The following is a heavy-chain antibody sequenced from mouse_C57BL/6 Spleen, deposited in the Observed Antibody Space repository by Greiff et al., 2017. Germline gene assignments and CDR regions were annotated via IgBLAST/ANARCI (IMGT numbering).Heavy chain of an antibody. V-gene: IGHV1-5*01. CDR2: IYPGNSDT. Sequence: EVQLQESGTVLARPGASVKMSCKTSGYTFTSYWMHWVKQMPGQGLEWIGAIYPGNSDTSYNQKFKGKAKLTAVTSARNAYMELSSLTNEDSAVYYCTRSLYYGSNPEFAYWGQGTLVTVSA. CDR1: GYTFTSYW. J-gene: IGHJ3*01. CDR3: TRSLYYGSNPEFAY. D-gene: IGHD1-1*01.